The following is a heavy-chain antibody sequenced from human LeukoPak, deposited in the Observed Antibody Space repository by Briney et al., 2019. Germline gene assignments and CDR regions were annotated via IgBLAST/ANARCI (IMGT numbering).Heavy chain of an antibody. CDR2: ISYDGSNK. CDR1: GFTFSSYA. Sequence: PGRSLRLSCAASGFTFSSYAMHWVRQAPGKGLEWVAVISYDGSNKYYADSVKGRFTISRDNSKNTLYLQMNSLRAEDTAVYYCARDAGELPAYIDYWGQGTLVTVSS. V-gene: IGHV3-30*04. J-gene: IGHJ4*02. CDR3: ARDAGELPAYIDY. D-gene: IGHD1-26*01.